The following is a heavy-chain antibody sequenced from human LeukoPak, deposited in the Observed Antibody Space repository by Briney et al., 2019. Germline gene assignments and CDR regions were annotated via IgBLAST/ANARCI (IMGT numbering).Heavy chain of an antibody. D-gene: IGHD6-19*01. CDR1: GFTFSSYG. CDR3: AKDKGIAVAGTLPDY. Sequence: GGSLRLSCAASGFTFSSYGMLWVRQAPGKGLEWVAVIWYGGSNKYYADSVKGRFTISRDNSKNTLYLQMNSLRAEDTAVYYCAKDKGIAVAGTLPDYWGQGTLVTVSS. V-gene: IGHV3-30*02. J-gene: IGHJ4*02. CDR2: IWYGGSNK.